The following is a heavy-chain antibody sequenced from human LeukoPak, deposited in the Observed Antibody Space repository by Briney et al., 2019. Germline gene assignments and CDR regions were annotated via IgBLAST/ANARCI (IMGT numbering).Heavy chain of an antibody. CDR1: GFTFSSYS. Sequence: GGSLRLSCAASGFTFSSYSMNWVRQAPGKGLEWVSSISSSSSYIYYADSVKGRFTISRDNAKNSLYLQMNSLRAEDTAVYYCARDGVVVVPAAEGYYYYMDVWGKGTTVTVSS. V-gene: IGHV3-21*01. J-gene: IGHJ6*03. D-gene: IGHD2-2*01. CDR3: ARDGVVVVPAAEGYYYYMDV. CDR2: ISSSSSYI.